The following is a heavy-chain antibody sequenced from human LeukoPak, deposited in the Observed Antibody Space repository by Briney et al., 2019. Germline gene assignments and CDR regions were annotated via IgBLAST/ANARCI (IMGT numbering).Heavy chain of an antibody. J-gene: IGHJ4*02. Sequence: GGSLRLSCVASEFPFSGYWMTWVRQAPGRGLECVATIKEDGSEKYYVDSVQGRFIISRDNAKNSVSLQMNSLRAEDTAVYYCARKNGLDYWGQGTLVTVSS. CDR2: IKEDGSEK. CDR3: ARKNGLDY. V-gene: IGHV3-7*01. CDR1: EFPFSGYW.